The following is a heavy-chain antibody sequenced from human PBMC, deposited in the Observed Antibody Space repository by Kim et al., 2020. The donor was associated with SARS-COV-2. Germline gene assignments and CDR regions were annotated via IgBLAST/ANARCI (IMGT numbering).Heavy chain of an antibody. CDR1: GFTFSSYG. V-gene: IGHV3-33*05. CDR2: ISYDGSNK. Sequence: GGSLRLSCAASGFTFSSYGMHWVRQALGKGLEWVAVISYDGSNKYYADSVKGRFTISRDNSKNTLYLQMNSLRAEDTAVYYCARDLLTSNYPLYYYYYGMDVWGQGTTVTVSS. CDR3: ARDLLTSNYPLYYYYYGMDV. J-gene: IGHJ6*02. D-gene: IGHD2-2*01.